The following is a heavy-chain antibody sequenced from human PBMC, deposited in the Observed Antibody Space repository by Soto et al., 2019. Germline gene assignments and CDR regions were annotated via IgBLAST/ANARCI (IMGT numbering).Heavy chain of an antibody. J-gene: IGHJ4*02. D-gene: IGHD1-26*01. Sequence: GGSLRLSCAASGFTFSSYGMHWVRQAPGKGLEWVAVISYDGSNKYYADSVKGRFTISRDNSKNTLYLQMNSLRAEDTAVYCCAKDVVGATKRACYFGYWGQGTLVTVSS. V-gene: IGHV3-30*18. CDR3: AKDVVGATKRACYFGY. CDR1: GFTFSSYG. CDR2: ISYDGSNK.